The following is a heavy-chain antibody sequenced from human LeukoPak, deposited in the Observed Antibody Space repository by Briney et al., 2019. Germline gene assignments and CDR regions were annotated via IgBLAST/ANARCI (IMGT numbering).Heavy chain of an antibody. D-gene: IGHD7-27*01. V-gene: IGHV3-21*01. CDR3: ARDLAWGGY. J-gene: IGHJ4*02. Sequence: GGSLRLSCVASGFTFSIYTMSWVRQAPGKGLEWVSSITSSSSSMYSADSVKGRLTISRDNAKNSLYLQMNSLRAEDAAVYYCARDLAWGGYWGQGTLVTVSS. CDR2: ITSSSSSM. CDR1: GFTFSIYT.